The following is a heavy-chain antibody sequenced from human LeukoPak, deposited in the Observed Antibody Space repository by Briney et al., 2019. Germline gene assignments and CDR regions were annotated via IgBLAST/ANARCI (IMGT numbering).Heavy chain of an antibody. CDR2: ISYDGSNK. V-gene: IGHV3-30*14. D-gene: IGHD6-13*01. Sequence: GGSLRLSCAASGFTFSSYAMHWVRQAPGKGLEWVAVISYDGSNKYYADSVKGRFIVSRDNSKNTVYLQINSLRAEDTAVYYCARALAAASHTSFDYWGQGTLVTVTS. J-gene: IGHJ4*02. CDR3: ARALAAASHTSFDY. CDR1: GFTFSSYA.